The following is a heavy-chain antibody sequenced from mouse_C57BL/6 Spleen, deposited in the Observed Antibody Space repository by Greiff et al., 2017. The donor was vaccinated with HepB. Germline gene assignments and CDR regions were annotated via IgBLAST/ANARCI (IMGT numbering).Heavy chain of an antibody. CDR1: GYSFTDYN. V-gene: IGHV1-39*01. CDR3: ARGGGLVRRGYAMDY. Sequence: EVKLQESGPELVKPGASVKISCKASGYSFTDYNMNWVKQSNGKSLEWIGVINPNYGTTSYNQKFKGKATLTVDQSSSTAYMQLNSLTSEDSAVYYCARGGGLVRRGYAMDYWGQGTSVTVSS. D-gene: IGHD2-14*01. J-gene: IGHJ4*01. CDR2: INPNYGTT.